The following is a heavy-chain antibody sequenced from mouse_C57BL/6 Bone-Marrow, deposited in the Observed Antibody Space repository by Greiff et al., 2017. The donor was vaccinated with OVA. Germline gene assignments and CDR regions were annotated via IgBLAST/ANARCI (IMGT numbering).Heavy chain of an antibody. D-gene: IGHD1-1*01. CDR1: GYSFTDYN. CDR2: INPNYGTT. CDR3: AREGYGSSYWYFDV. Sequence: EVQLQQSGPELVKPGASVKISCKASGYSFTDYNMNWVKQSNGKSLEWIGVINPNYGTTSYNQKFKGKATLTVDQSSSTAYMQLNSLTSDDSAVYYCAREGYGSSYWYFDVWGTGTTVTVSS. J-gene: IGHJ1*03. V-gene: IGHV1-39*01.